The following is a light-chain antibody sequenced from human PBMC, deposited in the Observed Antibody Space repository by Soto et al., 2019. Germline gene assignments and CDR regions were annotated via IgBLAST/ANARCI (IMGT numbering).Light chain of an antibody. Sequence: QSVLTQPASVSGSPGQAITISCTGSGSDIGAYNYVSWYQQHPGRAPKLVIHGVTRRPSGVSSRFSASKSAYTASLTISGLQAEDEANYFCSSFTTSYCYVFGPGTKGTVL. V-gene: IGLV2-14*01. CDR2: GVT. J-gene: IGLJ1*01. CDR1: GSDIGAYNY. CDR3: SSFTTSYCYV.